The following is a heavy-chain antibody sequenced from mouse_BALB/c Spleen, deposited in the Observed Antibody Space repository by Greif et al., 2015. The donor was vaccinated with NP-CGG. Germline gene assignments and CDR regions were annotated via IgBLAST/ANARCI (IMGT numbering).Heavy chain of an antibody. CDR1: GYTFTSYW. CDR3: ARGRYAMDY. V-gene: IGHV1-7*01. Sequence: QVQLKESGAELAKPGASVKMSCKASGYTFTSYWMHWVKQRPGQGLEWIGYINPSTGYTEYNQKFKDKATLTADKSSSTAYMQLSSLTSEDSAVYYCARGRYAMDYWGQGTSVTVSS. CDR2: INPSTGYT. J-gene: IGHJ4*01.